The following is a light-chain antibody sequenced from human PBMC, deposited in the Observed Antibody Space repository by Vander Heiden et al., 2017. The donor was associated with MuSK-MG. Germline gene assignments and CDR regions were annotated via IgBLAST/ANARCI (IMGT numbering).Light chain of an antibody. J-gene: IGLJ1*01. CDR1: SSDVGGYNY. V-gene: IGLV2-14*01. Sequence: HSALTPPASVSWSPGPSITISCTGTSSDVGGYNYVSWYQQHPGKAPKLMIYEVRKRPSGVSNRFSGSKSGNTASLTSSGLQAEDEADYYCSSYTSRSTQIFGTGTKVTVL. CDR2: EVR. CDR3: SSYTSRSTQI.